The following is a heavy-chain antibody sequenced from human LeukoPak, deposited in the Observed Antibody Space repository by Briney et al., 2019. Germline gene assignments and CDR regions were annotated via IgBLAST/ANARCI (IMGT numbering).Heavy chain of an antibody. V-gene: IGHV4-61*05. J-gene: IGHJ4*02. Sequence: SETLSLTCTVSGGSISSSHYYWGWIRQPPGKGLEWIGYIHNSGRTNYNPSLKSRVTGFVDTSKNQVSLRLSSVTAADTAVYYCARHGTISSESYFDYWGQGALVTVSS. D-gene: IGHD1-14*01. CDR1: GGSISSSHYY. CDR2: IHNSGRT. CDR3: ARHGTISSESYFDY.